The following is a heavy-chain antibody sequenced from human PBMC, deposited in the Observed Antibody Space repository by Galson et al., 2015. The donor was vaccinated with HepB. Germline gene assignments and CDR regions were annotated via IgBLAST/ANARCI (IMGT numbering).Heavy chain of an antibody. CDR1: GYTFASYG. J-gene: IGHJ6*02. CDR2: ISAYSGNT. D-gene: IGHD3-3*01. V-gene: IGHV1-18*04. CDR3: AREPADNFWSGFYKGDYNYYYGMDV. Sequence: SVKVSCKASGYTFASYGFSWVRQAPGQGLEWMGWISAYSGNTDYPQKFQGRVTMTTDTSTSTAYMELRNLRSDDTAVYYCAREPADNFWSGFYKGDYNYYYGMDVWGQGTTVIVSS.